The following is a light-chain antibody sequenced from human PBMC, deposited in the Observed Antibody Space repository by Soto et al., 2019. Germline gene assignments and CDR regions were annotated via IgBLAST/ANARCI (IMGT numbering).Light chain of an antibody. J-gene: IGKJ5*01. CDR1: QSVSSNY. Sequence: EIVLPQSPGTLSLSPGERATFSCRASQSVSSNYLAWYQQKPGQAPRLLIYGAFKRATGIPDRFSGSGSGTEFTLTISRLEPEDFAVFYCQHYDSLPITFGQGTRLEIK. V-gene: IGKV3-20*01. CDR3: QHYDSLPIT. CDR2: GAF.